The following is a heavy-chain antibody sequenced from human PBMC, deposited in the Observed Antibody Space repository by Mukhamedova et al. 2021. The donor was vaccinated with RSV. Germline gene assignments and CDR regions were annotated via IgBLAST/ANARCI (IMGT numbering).Heavy chain of an antibody. D-gene: IGHD2-21*01. V-gene: IGHV3-74*01. J-gene: IGHJ4*02. CDR3: AKRDDRGGCYSD. Sequence: YADSVKGRFTISRDIAKNMLYLQMNSLRVDDTAVYFCAKRDDRGGCYSDWGQGTLVTVSS.